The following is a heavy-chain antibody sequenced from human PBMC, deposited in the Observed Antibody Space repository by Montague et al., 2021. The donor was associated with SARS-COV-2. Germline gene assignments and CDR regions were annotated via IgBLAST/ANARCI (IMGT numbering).Heavy chain of an antibody. Sequence: SETRSLTCTVSGGSINSYYWSWIRQPPEKGPEWIAFIHYTGSANSNHSLTRRATISVDPYKNQCSLKLTSVTAADAALYYCARHLAVGTSGFDIWGQGTMVTVSS. V-gene: IGHV4-59*08. D-gene: IGHD6-19*01. CDR1: GGSINSYY. CDR2: IHYTGSA. J-gene: IGHJ3*02. CDR3: ARHLAVGTSGFDI.